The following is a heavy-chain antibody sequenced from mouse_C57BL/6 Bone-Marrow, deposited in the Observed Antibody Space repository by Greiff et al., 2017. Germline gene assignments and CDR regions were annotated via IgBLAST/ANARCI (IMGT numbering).Heavy chain of an antibody. Sequence: EVQLQQSGPELVKPGASVKMSCKASGYTFTDYNMHWVKQSHGKSLEWIGYINPNNGGTSYNQKFKGKATLTVNKSSSTAYQELRSLTSEDSAVYYCARGPSTVVPFDYWGQGTTLTVSS. CDR2: INPNNGGT. CDR3: ARGPSTVVPFDY. V-gene: IGHV1-22*01. CDR1: GYTFTDYN. D-gene: IGHD1-1*01. J-gene: IGHJ2*01.